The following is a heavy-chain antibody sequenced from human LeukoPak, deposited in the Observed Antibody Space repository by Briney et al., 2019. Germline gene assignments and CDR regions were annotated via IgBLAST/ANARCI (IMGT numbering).Heavy chain of an antibody. CDR3: ARVENVIYYDSRAGAFDI. V-gene: IGHV4-31*03. J-gene: IGHJ3*02. D-gene: IGHD3-22*01. CDR2: IYYSGST. CDR1: GGSISSGGYY. Sequence: SQTLSLTCTVSGGSISSGGYYWSWIRQHPGKGLEWIGYIYYSGSTYYNPSLKSRVTISVDTSKNQFSLKLSSVTAADTAVYYCARVENVIYYDSRAGAFDIWGQGTMVTVSS.